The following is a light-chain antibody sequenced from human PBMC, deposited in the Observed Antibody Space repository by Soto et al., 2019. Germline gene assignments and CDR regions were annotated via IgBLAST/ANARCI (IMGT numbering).Light chain of an antibody. Sequence: QSALTQPASVSGSPGQSITISCAGTSSDVGSYDYVCWYQQHPGKAPKLMIYGVTNRPSGVSSRFSGSKSGNTASLTISGLQAEDEADYSCSSYTTTSALGVVFGGGTKVTVL. CDR3: SSYTTTSALGVV. CDR1: SSDVGSYDY. CDR2: GVT. V-gene: IGLV2-14*01. J-gene: IGLJ2*01.